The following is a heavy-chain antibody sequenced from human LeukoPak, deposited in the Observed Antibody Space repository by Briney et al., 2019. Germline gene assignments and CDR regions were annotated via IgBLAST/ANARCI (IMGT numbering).Heavy chain of an antibody. J-gene: IGHJ4*02. V-gene: IGHV3-23*01. CDR2: ISGSGDNT. D-gene: IGHD4-17*01. CDR1: GFTFSLYA. Sequence: GGSLRLSCAASGFTFSLYAMSWVRQTPGKGLEWISTISGSGDNTYYAQSAKGRFTISRDNSRNTLYLRMKSLRAEDTAMYYCAKPTRMTTVTSYYFDYWGQGTLVTVSS. CDR3: AKPTRMTTVTSYYFDY.